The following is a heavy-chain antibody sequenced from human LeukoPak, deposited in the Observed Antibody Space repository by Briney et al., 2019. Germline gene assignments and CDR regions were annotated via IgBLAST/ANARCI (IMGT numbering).Heavy chain of an antibody. CDR1: GFTFSSYA. V-gene: IGHV3-23*01. J-gene: IGHJ4*02. D-gene: IGHD5-18*01. CDR3: ARDLSGVTGYTYGRGIDY. Sequence: GGSLRLSCAASGFTFSSYAMSWVRQAPGKGLEWVSAISGSGGSTYYADSVKGRFTISRDNTKTSLYLQMNSLRAEDTAVYYCARDLSGVTGYTYGRGIDYWGQGTLVTVSS. CDR2: ISGSGGST.